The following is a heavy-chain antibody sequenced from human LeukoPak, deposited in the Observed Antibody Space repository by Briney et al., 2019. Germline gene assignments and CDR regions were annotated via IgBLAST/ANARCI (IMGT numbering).Heavy chain of an antibody. D-gene: IGHD6-13*01. CDR2: ISAYNGNT. Sequence: ASVKVSCKASGYTFTSYGISWVRQAPGQGVEWMGWISAYNGNTNYAQKLQGRVTMTTDTSTSTAYMELRSLRSDDTAVYYCARERLSSSWYGYYYYGMDVWGQGTTVTVSS. V-gene: IGHV1-18*01. CDR3: ARERLSSSWYGYYYYGMDV. J-gene: IGHJ6*02. CDR1: GYTFTSYG.